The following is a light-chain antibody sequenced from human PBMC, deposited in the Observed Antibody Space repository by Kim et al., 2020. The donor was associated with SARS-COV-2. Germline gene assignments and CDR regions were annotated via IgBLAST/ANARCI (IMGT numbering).Light chain of an antibody. V-gene: IGKV1-5*01. CDR2: DAS. J-gene: IGKJ2*01. CDR1: QRITRW. Sequence: SESVGDRVTSTCRATQRITRWLAWYQQKPGKAPHLLIYDASSLKSGVPSRFSGSGSGTEFTLTISSPQPDDFATYYCQQYYTYSYTFGQGTKLEI. CDR3: QQYYTYSYT.